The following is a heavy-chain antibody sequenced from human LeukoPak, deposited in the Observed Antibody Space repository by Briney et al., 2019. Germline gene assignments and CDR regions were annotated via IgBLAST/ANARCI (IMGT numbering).Heavy chain of an antibody. J-gene: IGHJ5*02. CDR1: GGSFSGYY. V-gene: IGHV4-34*01. CDR2: INHSGST. D-gene: IGHD3-10*01. CDR3: ARRKFYTMVRGVSGWFDP. Sequence: SETLSLTCAVYGGSFSGYYWSWIRQPPGKGLEWIGEINHSGSTNYNPSLKSRVTISVDTSKNQFSLKLSSVTAADTAVYYCARRKFYTMVRGVSGWFDPWGQGTLVTVSS.